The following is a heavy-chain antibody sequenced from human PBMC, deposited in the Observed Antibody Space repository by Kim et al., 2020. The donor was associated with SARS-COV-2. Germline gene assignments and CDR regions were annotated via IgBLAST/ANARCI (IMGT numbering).Heavy chain of an antibody. J-gene: IGHJ3*02. CDR3: ARLSRGSGCYQRAAFNI. V-gene: IGHV4-59*08. CDR2: VSYSGST. D-gene: IGHD1-26*01. Sequence: SETLSLTCTVSGGSINSYYWNWIRQPPGKGLEWIGYVSYSGSTYYNLPLRSRVTMSVDASKHQFSLNLSSVTAADTAVYFCARLSRGSGCYQRAAFNIWG. CDR1: GGSINSYY.